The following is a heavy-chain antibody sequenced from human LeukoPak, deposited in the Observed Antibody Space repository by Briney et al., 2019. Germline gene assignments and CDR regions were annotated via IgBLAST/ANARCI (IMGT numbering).Heavy chain of an antibody. J-gene: IGHJ4*02. CDR1: GFTFSNYG. D-gene: IGHD1/OR15-1a*01. CDR3: AKDFVRLGQTHFNY. Sequence: GGSLRLSCVASGFTFSNYGMHWVRQAPGKGLEWVAVISYDGGNEYYVDSVKGRFTISRDNSKNTLYLQINSLRAEDTAVYYCAKDFVRLGQTHFNYWGQGTLVTVSS. V-gene: IGHV3-30*18. CDR2: ISYDGGNE.